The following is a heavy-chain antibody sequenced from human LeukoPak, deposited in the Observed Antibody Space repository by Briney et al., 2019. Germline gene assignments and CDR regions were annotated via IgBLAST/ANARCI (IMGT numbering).Heavy chain of an antibody. J-gene: IGHJ4*02. CDR2: INHSGST. Sequence: PSETLSLTCAVYGGSFSGYYWSWIRQPPGKGLEWIGEINHSGSTNYNPSLKSRVTISVDTYKNEFSLKLSSVPAADTAVYYCAREGPVTVNQGLDYWGQGNLVTVSS. V-gene: IGHV4-34*01. D-gene: IGHD2-21*02. CDR3: AREGPVTVNQGLDY. CDR1: GGSFSGYY.